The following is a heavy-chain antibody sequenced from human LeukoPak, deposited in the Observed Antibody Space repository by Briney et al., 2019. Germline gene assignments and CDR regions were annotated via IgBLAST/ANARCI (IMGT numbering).Heavy chain of an antibody. CDR2: TSSSSNTI. V-gene: IGHV3-48*04. D-gene: IGHD3-22*01. J-gene: IGHJ4*02. Sequence: GGSLRLSCAASGFTFSTYNMHWVRQAPGKGLEWVSFTSSSSNTIYYADSVKGRFTISRDNAKNSLYLQMNSLRAEDTAVYYCAPPYYYDSMGYWGQGTLVTVSS. CDR1: GFTFSTYN. CDR3: APPYYYDSMGY.